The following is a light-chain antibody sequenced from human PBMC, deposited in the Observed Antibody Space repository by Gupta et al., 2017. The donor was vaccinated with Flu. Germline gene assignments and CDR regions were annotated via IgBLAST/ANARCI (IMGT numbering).Light chain of an antibody. V-gene: IGLV4-69*01. J-gene: IGLJ3*02. CDR1: SGHSNYA. CDR2: LNSDGSH. Sequence: SGHSNYAIAWHQQQPERGPRYLMKLNSDGSHTKGDGIPDRFSGSSSGAERYLTISNLQSEDEADYYCQTWGTGIRVFGGGTKVTVL. CDR3: QTWGTGIRV.